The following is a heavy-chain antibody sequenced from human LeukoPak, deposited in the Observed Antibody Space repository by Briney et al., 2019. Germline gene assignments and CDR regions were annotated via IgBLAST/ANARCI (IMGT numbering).Heavy chain of an antibody. J-gene: IGHJ1*01. CDR3: ARDSSGSSWYGYFQH. Sequence: GGSLRLSCAASGFTFSSYGMHWVRQAPGKGLEWVAFIRYDGSNKYYADSVKGRFTISRDNSKNTLYLQMGSLRAEDMAVYYCARDSSGSSWYGYFQHWGQGTLVTVSS. D-gene: IGHD6-13*01. CDR1: GFTFSSYG. V-gene: IGHV3-30*02. CDR2: IRYDGSNK.